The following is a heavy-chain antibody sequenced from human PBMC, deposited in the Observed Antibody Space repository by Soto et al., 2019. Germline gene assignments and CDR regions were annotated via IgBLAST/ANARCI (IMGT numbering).Heavy chain of an antibody. CDR1: GYTISGAA. J-gene: IGHJ5*02. V-gene: IGHV3-73*01. D-gene: IGHD2-2*01. CDR3: TSRYCSSASCHT. CDR2: IRGKANSYET. Sequence: EVQLVESGGGLVQPGGSLKRSCVASGYTISGAAFHWVRQASGKGLEWDGRIRGKANSYETASAESVKGRVTISRDESQNMAFLQMNSLKTDDPAVYYCTSRYCSSASCHTWGQGTRVTGSS.